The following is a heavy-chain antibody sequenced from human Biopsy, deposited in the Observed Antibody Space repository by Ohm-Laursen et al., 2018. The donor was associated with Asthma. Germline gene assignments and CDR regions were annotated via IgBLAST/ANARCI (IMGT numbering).Heavy chain of an antibody. CDR3: ARHWNWGSFFDF. J-gene: IGHJ4*02. V-gene: IGHV4-39*01. CDR1: GGSLSSSSHD. CDR2: ISYTGST. D-gene: IGHD7-27*01. Sequence: TLSLTCPVSGGSLSSSSHDWGWIRQPPGKGLEWIGSISYTGSTSYNASLKSRVTISVDTSKNQFSLNLNSVTAADTALYYCARHWNWGSFFDFWGQGSLVTVSS.